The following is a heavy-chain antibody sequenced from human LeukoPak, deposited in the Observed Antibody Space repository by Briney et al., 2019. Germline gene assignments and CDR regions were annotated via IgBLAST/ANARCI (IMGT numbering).Heavy chain of an antibody. D-gene: IGHD2-15*01. CDR2: IKSKTDGGTT. J-gene: IGHJ4*02. Sequence: PGGSLRLSCAASGFTFSGYAMSWVRQAPGKGLEWVGRIKSKTDGGTTDYAAPVKGRFTISRDDSKNTLYLQMNSLKTEDTAVYYCTTDVLGYCSGGSCYYFDYWGQGTLVTVSS. V-gene: IGHV3-15*01. CDR3: TTDVLGYCSGGSCYYFDY. CDR1: GFTFSGYA.